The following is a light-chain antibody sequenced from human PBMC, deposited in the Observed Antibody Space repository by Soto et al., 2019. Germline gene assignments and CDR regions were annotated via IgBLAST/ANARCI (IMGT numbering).Light chain of an antibody. CDR1: SSNIGAGYD. Sequence: QSVLTQPPSVSGAPGQRVTISCTGSSSNIGAGYDVHWYQQLPGTAPKLLIYGNSNRLSGVPDRFSGSKSGTSASLAITGLRAEDEADYYCQSYDSSLSGFVVFGGGTKLTVL. CDR3: QSYDSSLSGFVV. J-gene: IGLJ2*01. CDR2: GNS. V-gene: IGLV1-40*01.